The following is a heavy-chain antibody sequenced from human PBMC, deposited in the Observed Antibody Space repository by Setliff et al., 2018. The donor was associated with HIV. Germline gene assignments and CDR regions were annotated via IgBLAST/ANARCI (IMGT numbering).Heavy chain of an antibody. V-gene: IGHV4-38-2*02. CDR2: LHHSGNT. CDR3: AREPPDSLSFDY. J-gene: IGHJ4*02. D-gene: IGHD5-18*01. Sequence: SETLSLTCDVSNYSITSAHNWAWIRQAPGRGLEWIGSLHHSGNTHYKSSLKSRVSIFLDTSKRHLSLKLRSVTAADTAVYYCAREPPDSLSFDYWGQGTLVTVSS. CDR1: NYSITSAHN.